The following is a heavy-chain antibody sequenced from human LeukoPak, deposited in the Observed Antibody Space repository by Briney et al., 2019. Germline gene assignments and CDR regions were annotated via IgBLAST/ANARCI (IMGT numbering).Heavy chain of an antibody. J-gene: IGHJ4*02. D-gene: IGHD6-13*01. V-gene: IGHV1-69*05. CDR2: IIPIIGTT. CDR1: GGTLRNNA. CDR3: ARDRGQQLPRFQYYFDY. Sequence: SVKVSCKASGGTLRNNAVSWVRQAPGQGPEWMGGIIPIIGTTEYAQKFQDRVTITTDESTTTVYMELSSLRSEDTAVYYCARDRGQQLPRFQYYFDYWGQGTLVTVSS.